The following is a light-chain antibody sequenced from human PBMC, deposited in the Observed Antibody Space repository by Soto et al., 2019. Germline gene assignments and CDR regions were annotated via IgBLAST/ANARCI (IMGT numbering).Light chain of an antibody. J-gene: IGLJ1*01. CDR1: SSDVGAHNF. Sequence: QSVLTQPASVSGAPGQAITISCSGSSSDVGAHNFVSWYQHHPGKAPKPMIYEVSNRPSGVSNRFSGSKSGNTASLPISGLQAEDEADYYCNSYTSSNTYVFGSGTKVTVL. CDR2: EVS. V-gene: IGLV2-14*01. CDR3: NSYTSSNTYV.